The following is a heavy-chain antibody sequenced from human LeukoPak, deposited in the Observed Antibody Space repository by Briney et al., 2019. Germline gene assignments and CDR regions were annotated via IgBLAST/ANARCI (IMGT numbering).Heavy chain of an antibody. V-gene: IGHV3-30*02. CDR3: AKDRCSNGIGCYYYYMDV. CDR2: IQYDGSNE. CDR1: GFTFSSYG. J-gene: IGHJ6*03. D-gene: IGHD2-8*01. Sequence: GGSLRLSCAASGFTFSSYGMHWVRQAPGKGLEWVAYIQYDGSNEQYADSVKGRFSISRDSFKNILYLQMNSLRAEDTAVYYCAKDRCSNGIGCYYYYMDVWGKGTTVTISS.